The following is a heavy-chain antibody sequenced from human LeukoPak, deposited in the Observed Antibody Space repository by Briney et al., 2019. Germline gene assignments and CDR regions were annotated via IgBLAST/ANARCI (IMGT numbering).Heavy chain of an antibody. Sequence: PGGSLRLSCAASGFTFDDYGMSWVRQAPGKGLEWVSGINWNGGSTGYVDSVKGRFTISRDNAKNTLYLQMNSVRAEDTAVYYCARVFHLIDHWGQGTLVTVSS. J-gene: IGHJ4*02. CDR3: ARVFHLIDH. CDR2: INWNGGST. CDR1: GFTFDDYG. V-gene: IGHV3-20*04.